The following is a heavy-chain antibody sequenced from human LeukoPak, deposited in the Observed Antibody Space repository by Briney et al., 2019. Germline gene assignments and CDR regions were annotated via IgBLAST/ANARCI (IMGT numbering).Heavy chain of an antibody. CDR2: TNHSGST. CDR1: GGSFSGYY. Sequence: KTSETLSLTCAVYGGSFSGYYWSWIRQPPGKGLEWIGETNHSGSTNYNPSLKSRVTISVDTSKNQFSLKLSSVTAADTAVYYCARDSASSGIFDYWGQGTLVTVSS. J-gene: IGHJ4*02. CDR3: ARDSASSGIFDY. D-gene: IGHD6-19*01. V-gene: IGHV4-34*01.